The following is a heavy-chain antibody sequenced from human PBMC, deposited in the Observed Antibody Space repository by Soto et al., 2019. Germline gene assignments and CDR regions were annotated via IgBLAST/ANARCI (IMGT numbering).Heavy chain of an antibody. CDR1: GGIFSTYA. CDR2: IIPLCVTP. D-gene: IGHD3-10*01. J-gene: IGHJ4*02. V-gene: IGHV1-69*01. Sequence: QVQLVQSGAEVKKPGSSVKVSCKASGGIFSTYAISWLRQAPGQGLEWMGGIIPLCVTPNYAQRFQGRVTITEDESTSTAYMELSRLRSEDTAVYYCARDRDDYGSGNYYNRIDFWGQGTLVTVSS. CDR3: ARDRDDYGSGNYYNRIDF.